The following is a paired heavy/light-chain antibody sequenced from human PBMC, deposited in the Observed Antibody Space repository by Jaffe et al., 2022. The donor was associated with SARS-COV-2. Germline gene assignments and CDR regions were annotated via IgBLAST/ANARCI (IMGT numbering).Light chain of an antibody. CDR1: QDISSY. CDR2: AAS. CDR3: QQLYSYPLS. V-gene: IGKV1-9*01. J-gene: IGKJ4*01. Sequence: DIQLTQSPSFLSASVGDRVTITCRASQDISSYLAWYQQKPGKAPELLIHAASRLQSGVTSRFRGSGSGTEFTLTISSLQPEDFASYYCQQLYSYPLSFGGGTKVDIK.
Heavy chain of an antibody. J-gene: IGHJ4*02. V-gene: IGHV4-38-2*02. CDR1: GYSIGRGYY. Sequence: QVQLQESGPGLVKPSETLSLICTVSGYSIGRGYYWAWIRQPPGKGLEWIGSIYHSGSTYYNPSLKSRVTISVDTSQNQFSLRLTSVTAADTAVYYCARVVNSGSDYWGQGTLVTVSS. CDR3: ARVVNSGSDY. D-gene: IGHD6-19*01. CDR2: IYHSGST.